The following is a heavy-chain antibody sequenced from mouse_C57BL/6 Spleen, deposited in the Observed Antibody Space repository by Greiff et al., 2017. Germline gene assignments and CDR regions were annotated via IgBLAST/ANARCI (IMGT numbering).Heavy chain of an antibody. J-gene: IGHJ3*01. CDR1: GFTFSDYG. Sequence: DVMLVESGGGLVKPGGSLKLSCAASGFTFSDYGMHWVRQAPEKGLEWVAYISSGSSTIYYAATVKGRFTISRDNAKNTLFLQMTSLRSEDTAMYYCARGPTWFAYWGQGTLVTVSA. CDR3: ARGPTWFAY. CDR2: ISSGSSTI. V-gene: IGHV5-17*01.